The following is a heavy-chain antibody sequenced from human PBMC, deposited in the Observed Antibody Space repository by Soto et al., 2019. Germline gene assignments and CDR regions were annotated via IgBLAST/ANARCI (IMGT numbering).Heavy chain of an antibody. CDR3: AREPYCTGGSCYETFDY. J-gene: IGHJ4*02. D-gene: IGHD2-15*01. CDR2: IIPIFGTA. CDR1: GGTFSSYA. V-gene: IGHV1-69*13. Sequence: SVKVSCKASGGTFSSYAISWVRQAPGQGLEWMGGIIPIFGTANYAQKFQGRVTITADESTSTAYMELSSLRSEDTAVYYCAREPYCTGGSCYETFDYWGQGTLVTVYS.